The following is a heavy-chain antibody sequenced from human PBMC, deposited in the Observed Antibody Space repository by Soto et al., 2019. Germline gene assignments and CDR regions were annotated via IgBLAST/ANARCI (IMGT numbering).Heavy chain of an antibody. CDR3: AKDRSSGSPYYGMDF. D-gene: IGHD3-10*01. Sequence: LRLSCAVSGFTFGSYWMNWVRLIPGKGLEWVSGFKWNSGDVGYADSVKGRFTISRDNARNSLYLQMNSLRPEDTAVYYCAKDRSSGSPYYGMDFWGQGTMVTVSS. CDR1: GFTFGSYW. CDR2: FKWNSGDV. V-gene: IGHV3-9*01. J-gene: IGHJ6*02.